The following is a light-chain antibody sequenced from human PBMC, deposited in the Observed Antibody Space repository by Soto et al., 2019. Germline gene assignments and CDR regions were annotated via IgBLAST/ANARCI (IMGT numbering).Light chain of an antibody. J-gene: IGLJ1*01. CDR3: SSYTSSSTHV. CDR1: SSDGGGYNY. Sequence: QSALTQPASVSGSPGQSITISCTGTSSDGGGYNYVSWYQQHTGKATKLMIYEVSNRPSAVSNRSSGSKSGNTASLTISGLQAEDEADYYCSSYTSSSTHVFGTGIKVTVL. CDR2: EVS. V-gene: IGLV2-14*01.